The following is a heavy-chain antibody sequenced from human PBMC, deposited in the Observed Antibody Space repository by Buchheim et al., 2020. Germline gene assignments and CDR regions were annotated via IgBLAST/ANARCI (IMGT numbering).Heavy chain of an antibody. J-gene: IGHJ5*02. V-gene: IGHV4-34*01. CDR2: INHSGST. Sequence: QVQLQQWGAGLLKPSETLSLTCAVYGGSFSGYYWSWIRQPTGKGLEWIGEINHSGSTNYNPSLKSRVTISVDTSKNQFSLKLSSVTAADTAVYYCARGRQWLALGHWFDPWGQGTL. CDR3: ARGRQWLALGHWFDP. D-gene: IGHD6-19*01. CDR1: GGSFSGYY.